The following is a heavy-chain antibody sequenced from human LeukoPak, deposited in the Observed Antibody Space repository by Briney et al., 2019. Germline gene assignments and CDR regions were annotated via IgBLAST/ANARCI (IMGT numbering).Heavy chain of an antibody. CDR3: TRREIDSSGYHDW. CDR1: GFTFSSYA. J-gene: IGHJ4*02. Sequence: GGSLRLSCAASGFTFSSYAMHWVRQAPGKGLEWVAVISYDGSNKYYADSVKGRFTISRDNSKNTLYLQMNSLRAEDTAVYYCTRREIDSSGYHDWWGQGTLVTVSS. CDR2: ISYDGSNK. V-gene: IGHV3-30-3*01. D-gene: IGHD3-22*01.